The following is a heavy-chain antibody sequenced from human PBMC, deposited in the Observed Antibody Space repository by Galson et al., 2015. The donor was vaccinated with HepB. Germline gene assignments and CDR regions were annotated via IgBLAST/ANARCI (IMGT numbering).Heavy chain of an antibody. CDR1: GFTFSSYT. Sequence: SLRLSCAASGFTFSSYTMNWVRQAPGKGLEWVSYITSSSRVIYYADSVKGRFTISRDNAKNSLYLQMNSLRAEDTAVYYCARDGFRYSLGLWGQGTLVTVSS. CDR3: ARDGFRYSLGL. D-gene: IGHD5-12*01. CDR2: ITSSSRVI. V-gene: IGHV3-48*01. J-gene: IGHJ4*02.